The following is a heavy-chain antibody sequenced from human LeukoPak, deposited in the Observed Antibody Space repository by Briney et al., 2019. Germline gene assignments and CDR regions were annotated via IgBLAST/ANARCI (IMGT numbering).Heavy chain of an antibody. Sequence: GASVKVSCTASGYTFTGYYMHWVRQAPGQGLEWMGWINPSSGGTNYAQKFQGRVTMTRDTSISTAYMELSRLRSDDTAVYFCARGRFYSGYWGQGTLVTVSS. V-gene: IGHV1-2*02. J-gene: IGHJ4*02. CDR2: INPSSGGT. CDR1: GYTFTGYY. CDR3: ARGRFYSGY.